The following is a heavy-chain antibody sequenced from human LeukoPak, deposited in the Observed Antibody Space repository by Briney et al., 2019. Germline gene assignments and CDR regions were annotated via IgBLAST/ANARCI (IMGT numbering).Heavy chain of an antibody. D-gene: IGHD3-22*01. Sequence: ASVKVSCKASGYTFTSYGISWVRRAPGQGLEWMGWISAYNGNTNYAQKLQGRVTMTTDTSTSTAYMELRSLRSDDTAVYYCARDTPYYYDSSGYPSTFDYWGQGTLVTVSS. CDR3: ARDTPYYYDSSGYPSTFDY. CDR2: ISAYNGNT. V-gene: IGHV1-18*01. CDR1: GYTFTSYG. J-gene: IGHJ4*02.